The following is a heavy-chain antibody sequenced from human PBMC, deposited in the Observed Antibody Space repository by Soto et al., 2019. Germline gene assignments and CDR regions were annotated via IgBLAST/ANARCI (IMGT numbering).Heavy chain of an antibody. Sequence: ALVKVSCKASGYTFTGYYMHWVRQAPGQGLEWMGWINPNSGGTNYAQKFQGRVTMTRDTSISTAYMELSRLRSDDTAVYYCARDRATRDWFDPWGQGTLVTVSS. CDR2: INPNSGGT. J-gene: IGHJ5*02. CDR1: GYTFTGYY. V-gene: IGHV1-2*02. CDR3: ARDRATRDWFDP. D-gene: IGHD5-12*01.